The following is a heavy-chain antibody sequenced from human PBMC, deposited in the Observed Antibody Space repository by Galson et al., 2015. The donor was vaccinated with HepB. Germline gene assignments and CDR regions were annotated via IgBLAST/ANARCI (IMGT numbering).Heavy chain of an antibody. CDR2: INHSGST. J-gene: IGHJ6*03. D-gene: IGHD5-18*01. CDR1: GGSFSGYY. Sequence: ETLSLTCAVYGGSFSGYYWSWIRQPPGKGLEWIGEINHSGSTNYNPSLKSRVTISVDTSKNQFSLKLSSVTAADTAVYYCARGRGYSYGYYYYYMDVWGKGTTVTVSS. CDR3: ARGRGYSYGYYYYYMDV. V-gene: IGHV4-34*01.